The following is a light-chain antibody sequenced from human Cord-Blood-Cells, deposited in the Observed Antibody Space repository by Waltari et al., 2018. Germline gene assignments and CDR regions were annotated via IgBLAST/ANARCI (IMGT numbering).Light chain of an antibody. CDR1: QSVLYSSNNKNY. V-gene: IGKV4-1*01. Sequence: DILMTQSPYSLAVSLGERATINCQSSQSVLYSSNNKNYLAWYQQKPGQPPKLLIYWASTRESGVPDRFSGSGSGTDFTLTISSLQAEDVAVYYCQQYYSTPPAFGQGTKVEIK. CDR2: WAS. J-gene: IGKJ1*01. CDR3: QQYYSTPPA.